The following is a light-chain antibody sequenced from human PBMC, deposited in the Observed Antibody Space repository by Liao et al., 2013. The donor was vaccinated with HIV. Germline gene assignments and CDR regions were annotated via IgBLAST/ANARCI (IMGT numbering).Light chain of an antibody. Sequence: SYELIQSPSMSVSPGQTASITCSGDFLGDKYTSWYQQRPGQSPLLVLFDDDKRPSGIPGRFAGSVSGNTATLTITGTQTTDEADYYCQTWDGNTFVFGTGTQVTVL. V-gene: IGLV3-1*01. CDR1: FLGDKY. J-gene: IGLJ1*01. CDR2: DDD. CDR3: QTWDGNTFV.